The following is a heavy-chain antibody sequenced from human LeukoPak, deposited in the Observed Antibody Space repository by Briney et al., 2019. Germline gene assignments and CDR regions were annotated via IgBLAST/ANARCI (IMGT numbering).Heavy chain of an antibody. CDR1: GGSFSGYY. CDR2: INHSGST. J-gene: IGHJ5*02. Sequence: SETLSLTCAVYGGSFSGYYWSWIRQPPGKGLEWIGEINHSGSTNYNPSLKSRVTISVDTSKNQFSLKLSSVTAADTAVYYCARNHMVRGVTGIGPWGQGTLVTVSS. V-gene: IGHV4-34*01. D-gene: IGHD3-10*01. CDR3: ARNHMVRGVTGIGP.